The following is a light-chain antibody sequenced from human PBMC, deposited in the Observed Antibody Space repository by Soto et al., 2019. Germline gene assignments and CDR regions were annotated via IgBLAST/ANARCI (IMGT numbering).Light chain of an antibody. CDR2: GAS. Sequence: EMVLTQSPGTLSLSPGERATLSCRASQSVTSIYLAWYQQKPGQAPRLLIYGASCRATGIPDRFSGSGSGTDFPLTISRLEPEDFAVYYCQQYGSSPRTFGQGTKVNIK. CDR3: QQYGSSPRT. V-gene: IGKV3-20*01. CDR1: QSVTSIY. J-gene: IGKJ1*01.